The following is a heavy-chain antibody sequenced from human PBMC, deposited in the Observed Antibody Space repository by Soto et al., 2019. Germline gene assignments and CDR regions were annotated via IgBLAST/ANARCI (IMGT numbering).Heavy chain of an antibody. Sequence: LVESGGGLVKPGGSLRLSCAASGVTFSSYTLHWVRQAPGKGLEWVSSISGSTSYIYYADSVRGRFTISRDNAKNSLYLQMNSLRVEDTAVYYCAGGDGDIGGFYYYAMDVWGQGTTVTVSS. CDR2: ISGSTSYI. D-gene: IGHD5-12*01. CDR1: GVTFSSYT. V-gene: IGHV3-21*01. CDR3: AGGDGDIGGFYYYAMDV. J-gene: IGHJ6*02.